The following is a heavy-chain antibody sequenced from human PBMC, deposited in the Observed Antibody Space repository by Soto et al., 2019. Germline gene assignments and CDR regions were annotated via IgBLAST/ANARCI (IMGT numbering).Heavy chain of an antibody. Sequence: EVQLVESGGGLVQPGGSLRLSCAASGFTVSSNYMSWVRQAPGKGLEWVSVIYSGGSTYYADSVKGRFTISRHNSKNTLYPQMNSLRAEDTAVYYCARDCSGGSCDPGDYWGQGTLVTVSS. CDR2: IYSGGST. D-gene: IGHD2-15*01. CDR3: ARDCSGGSCDPGDY. J-gene: IGHJ4*02. CDR1: GFTVSSNY. V-gene: IGHV3-53*04.